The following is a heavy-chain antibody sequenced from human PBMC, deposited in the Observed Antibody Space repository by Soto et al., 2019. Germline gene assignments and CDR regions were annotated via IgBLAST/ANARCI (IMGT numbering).Heavy chain of an antibody. V-gene: IGHV1-69*02. D-gene: IGHD5-18*01. CDR3: ARPAMADAFDI. J-gene: IGHJ3*02. Sequence: QVQLVQSGAEVKKPGSSVKVSCKASGGTFSSYTIRWVRQAPGQGLEWMGRIIPILGIANYAQKFQGRVTITADKSTSTAYMELSSLRSEDTAVYYCARPAMADAFDIWGQGTMVTVSS. CDR2: IIPILGIA. CDR1: GGTFSSYT.